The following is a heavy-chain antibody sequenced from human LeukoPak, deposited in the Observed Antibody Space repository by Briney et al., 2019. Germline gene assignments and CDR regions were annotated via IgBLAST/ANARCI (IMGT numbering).Heavy chain of an antibody. D-gene: IGHD5-18*01. Sequence: ASVKLFCKASGYTFTSYGISWVPQAPGQGLVWMGWISIYNCNTKYAQKPQGRVTMTTDTSTNTAYMELRSLRSDDTAVYYCVREVAGDVDTALYYFDYWGQGTLVTVSS. CDR3: VREVAGDVDTALYYFDY. J-gene: IGHJ4*02. CDR1: GYTFTSYG. V-gene: IGHV1-18*01. CDR2: ISIYNCNT.